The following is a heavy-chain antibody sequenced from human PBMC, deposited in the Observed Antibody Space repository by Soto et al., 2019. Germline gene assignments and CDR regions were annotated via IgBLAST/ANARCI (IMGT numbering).Heavy chain of an antibody. D-gene: IGHD6-19*01. CDR1: AYSFTSYW. J-gene: IGHJ3*02. CDR2: IYPGDSDT. CDR3: ATSMRAYSSGWLDAFDI. V-gene: IGHV5-51*01. Sequence: PGESLKISCKDSAYSFTSYWIGWVRQMPGKGLEWMGIIYPGDSDTRYSPSFQGQVTISADKSISTAYLRWSSLKASDTAMYYCATSMRAYSSGWLDAFDIWGQVTMVTVSS.